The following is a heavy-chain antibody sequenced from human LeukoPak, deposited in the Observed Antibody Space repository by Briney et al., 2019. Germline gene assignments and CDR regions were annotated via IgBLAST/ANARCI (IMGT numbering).Heavy chain of an antibody. V-gene: IGHV4-34*01. J-gene: IGHJ4*02. CDR2: IHYTGAT. CDR1: GGSFSGYY. CDR3: TRGNILSGYCFDF. D-gene: IGHD3-9*01. Sequence: SESLSLTCAVYGGSFSGYYWSWIRQPPGKGLECVGEIHYTGATSYNPSLKSRATISIETSKNQVSLRLSSVTAADTAVYYCTRGNILSGYCFDFWGQGALVTVSS.